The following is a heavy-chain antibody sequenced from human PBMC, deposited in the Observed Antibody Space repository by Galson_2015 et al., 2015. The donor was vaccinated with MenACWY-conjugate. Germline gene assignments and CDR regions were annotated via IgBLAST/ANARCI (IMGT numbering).Heavy chain of an antibody. J-gene: IGHJ6*02. CDR1: GYNFATYW. CDR2: IYPGDSDT. Sequence: QSGAEVKRPGESLMISCKGSGYNFATYWIAWVRQMPGKGLEWMGIIYPGDSDTRYSPSFQGQVTISADKSINTAYLQWSSLKASDTAMYYCARHPYCSRTSCYYYGMDVWGQGTTVTVSS. D-gene: IGHD2-2*01. CDR3: ARHPYCSRTSCYYYGMDV. V-gene: IGHV5-51*01.